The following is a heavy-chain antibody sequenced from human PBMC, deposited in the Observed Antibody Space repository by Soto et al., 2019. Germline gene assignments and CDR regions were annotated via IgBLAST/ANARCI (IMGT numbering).Heavy chain of an antibody. Sequence: SETLSLTCTVSGGSISSGGYYWSWIRQHPGKGLEWIGYIYYSGSTYYNPSLKSRVTISVDTSKNQFSLKLSSVTAADTAVYYCARASRNTVDYWGQGTLVTVSS. J-gene: IGHJ4*02. V-gene: IGHV4-31*03. CDR3: ARASRNTVDY. D-gene: IGHD1-1*01. CDR2: IYYSGST. CDR1: GGSISSGGYY.